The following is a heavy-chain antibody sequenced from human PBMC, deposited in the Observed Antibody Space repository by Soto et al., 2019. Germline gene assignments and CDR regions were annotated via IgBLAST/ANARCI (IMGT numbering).Heavy chain of an antibody. CDR3: ARSSAVTTDY. Sequence: GGSLRLSCAASGFTFSSYSMNWVRQAPGKGLEWVSYISSSSGTIYYADSVKGRFTISRDNAKNSLYLQMNSLRAEDTAVYYCARSSAVTTDYWGQGTLVTVSS. CDR1: GFTFSSYS. D-gene: IGHD6-6*01. V-gene: IGHV3-48*01. CDR2: ISSSSGTI. J-gene: IGHJ4*02.